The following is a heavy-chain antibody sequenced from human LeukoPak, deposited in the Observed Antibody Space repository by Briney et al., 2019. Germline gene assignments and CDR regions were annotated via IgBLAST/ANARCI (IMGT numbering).Heavy chain of an antibody. CDR2: IYYSGST. V-gene: IGHV4-59*01. CDR1: GGSISSYY. Sequence: SETLSLTCTVSGGSISSYYWSWIRQPPGKGLEWIGYIYYSGSTYYNPSLKSRVTISVDTSKDQFSLKLSSVTAADTAVYYCARLAAAGLDYWGQGTLVTVSS. CDR3: ARLAAAGLDY. J-gene: IGHJ4*02. D-gene: IGHD6-13*01.